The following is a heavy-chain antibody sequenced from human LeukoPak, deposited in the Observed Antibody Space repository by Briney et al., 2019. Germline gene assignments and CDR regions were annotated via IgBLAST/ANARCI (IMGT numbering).Heavy chain of an antibody. CDR1: GDSIITYY. D-gene: IGHD3-10*01. CDR3: ARAPYGSGNYYDFDY. J-gene: IGHJ4*02. Sequence: SETLSLTCTVSGDSIITYYWSWIRQPPGKGLEWIGFIYYSGSTNYNPSLKSRVTISVDTSKNQFTLKLTSVTAADTAVYYCARAPYGSGNYYDFDYWGQGTLVTVSS. V-gene: IGHV4-59*01. CDR2: IYYSGST.